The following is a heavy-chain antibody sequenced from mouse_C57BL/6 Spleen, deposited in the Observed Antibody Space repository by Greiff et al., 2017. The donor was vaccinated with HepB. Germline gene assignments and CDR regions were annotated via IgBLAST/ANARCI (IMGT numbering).Heavy chain of an antibody. CDR1: GFTFSDYG. Sequence: EVKLMESGGGLVQPGGSLKLSCAASGFTFSDYGMAWVRQAPRKGPEWVAFISNLAYSIYYADTVTGRFTISRENAKNTLYLEMSSLRSEDTAMYYCARRSLRSDYFDYWGQGTTLTVSS. CDR3: ARRSLRSDYFDY. CDR2: ISNLAYSI. D-gene: IGHD2-1*01. J-gene: IGHJ2*01. V-gene: IGHV5-15*01.